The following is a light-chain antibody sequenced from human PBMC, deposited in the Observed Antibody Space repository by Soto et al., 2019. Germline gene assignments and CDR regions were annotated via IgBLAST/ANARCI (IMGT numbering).Light chain of an antibody. Sequence: QSALTQPAPVSGSPGQSITISCAGTMRDVGGYNLVSWYQQHPGRAPQLILYEVRNRPSGISFRFSGSKSGNTASLTISGLQAEDEADYYCSSFTSKSSLIFGGGTKVTVL. CDR1: MRDVGGYNL. CDR2: EVR. CDR3: SSFTSKSSLI. J-gene: IGLJ2*01. V-gene: IGLV2-14*01.